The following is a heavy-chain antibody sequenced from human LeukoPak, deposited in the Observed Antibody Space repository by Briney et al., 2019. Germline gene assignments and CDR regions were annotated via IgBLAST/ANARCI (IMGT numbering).Heavy chain of an antibody. CDR1: GGSISSSSYY. CDR3: ARGDDSSGPDAFDI. J-gene: IGHJ3*02. D-gene: IGHD3-22*01. Sequence: PSETLSLTCTVSGGSISSSSYYWGWIRQPPGKGLEWIGSIYYSGSTYYNPSLKSRVTISVDTSKNQFSLKLSSVTAADTAVYYCARGDDSSGPDAFDIWGQGTMVTVSS. CDR2: IYYSGST. V-gene: IGHV4-39*07.